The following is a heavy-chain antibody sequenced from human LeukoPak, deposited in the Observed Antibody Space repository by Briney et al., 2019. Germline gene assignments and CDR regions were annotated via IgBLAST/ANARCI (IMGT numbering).Heavy chain of an antibody. CDR1: GGSISSYY. Sequence: PSETLSLTCTVSGGSISSYYWSWIRQPPGKGLEWIGYIYYSGSTNYNPSLKSRVTISVDTSKKQFSLKLSSVTAADTAVYYCARGDYGDYVGNWFDPWGQGTLVTVSS. V-gene: IGHV4-59*01. D-gene: IGHD4-17*01. J-gene: IGHJ5*02. CDR2: IYYSGST. CDR3: ARGDYGDYVGNWFDP.